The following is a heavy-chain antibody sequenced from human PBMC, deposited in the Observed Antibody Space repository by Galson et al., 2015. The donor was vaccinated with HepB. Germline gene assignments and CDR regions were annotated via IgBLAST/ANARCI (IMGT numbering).Heavy chain of an antibody. V-gene: IGHV3-48*03. CDR2: ISSSGTST. D-gene: IGHD3-22*01. CDR1: GFTFGSFE. Sequence: SLRLSCAASGFTFGSFEMNWVRQAPGKGLEWISYISSSGTSTYYADSVKGRFTISRDNAKNSLFLQMNSLRAEDTAVYYCARDPQRRFDTSDYYRHNYFYYALDVWGQGTTVTVAS. CDR3: ARDPQRRFDTSDYYRHNYFYYALDV. J-gene: IGHJ6*02.